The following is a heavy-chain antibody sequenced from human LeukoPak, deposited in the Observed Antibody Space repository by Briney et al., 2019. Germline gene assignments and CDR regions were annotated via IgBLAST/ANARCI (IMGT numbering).Heavy chain of an antibody. J-gene: IGHJ4*02. CDR1: GGTFSSYA. V-gene: IGHV1-69*04. D-gene: IGHD3-22*01. CDR2: IIPILGIA. CDR3: ARSYYDSSGLDY. Sequence: SVKVSCKASGGTFSSYAISWVRQAPGQGLEWMGRIIPILGIANYAQKFQGRVTITADKSTSPAYMGLSSLRSEDTAVYYCARSYYDSSGLDYWGQGTLVTVSS.